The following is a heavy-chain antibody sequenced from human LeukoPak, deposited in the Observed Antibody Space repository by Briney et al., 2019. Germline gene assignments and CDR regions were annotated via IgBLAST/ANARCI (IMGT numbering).Heavy chain of an antibody. Sequence: PSETLSLTCTVSGGSISSYYWSWIRQPPGKGLEWIGYIYDSGSTNYNPSLKSRVTVSVDTSENQFSLKLSSVTAADTAVYYCARFPGSAEYRHYYYMDVWGKGTTVTVSS. CDR2: IYDSGST. V-gene: IGHV4-59*01. CDR3: ARFPGSAEYRHYYYMDV. CDR1: GGSISSYY. J-gene: IGHJ6*03. D-gene: IGHD2-15*01.